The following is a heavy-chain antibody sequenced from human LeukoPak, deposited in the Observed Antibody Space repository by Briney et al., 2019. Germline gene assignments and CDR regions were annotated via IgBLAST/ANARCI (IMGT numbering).Heavy chain of an antibody. Sequence: PGGSLRLSCAASGFTFSSYEMNRVRQAPGKGLEWVSYISSSGSTIYYADSVKGRFTISRDNAKNSLYLQMNSLRAEDTAVYYCAREWGSYPPESAFDIWGQGTMVTVSS. CDR2: ISSSGSTI. J-gene: IGHJ3*02. V-gene: IGHV3-48*03. CDR1: GFTFSSYE. D-gene: IGHD1-26*01. CDR3: AREWGSYPPESAFDI.